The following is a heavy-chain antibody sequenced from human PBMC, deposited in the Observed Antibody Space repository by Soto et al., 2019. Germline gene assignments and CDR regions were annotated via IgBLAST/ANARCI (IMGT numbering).Heavy chain of an antibody. D-gene: IGHD6-19*01. Sequence: ASVKVSCKASGYTFTSYGISWVRQAPGQGLEWMGWISPNSGGTNYAQKFQGWVTMTRDTSTSTAYMELSRLRSDDTAVYYCARDLPYSSGFDIWGQGTMVTVSS. CDR1: GYTFTSYG. J-gene: IGHJ3*02. V-gene: IGHV1-2*04. CDR2: ISPNSGGT. CDR3: ARDLPYSSGFDI.